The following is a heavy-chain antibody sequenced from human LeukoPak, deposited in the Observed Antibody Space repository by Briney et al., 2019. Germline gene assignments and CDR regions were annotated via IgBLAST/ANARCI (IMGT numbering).Heavy chain of an antibody. D-gene: IGHD1-20*01. CDR3: ARGIIIGTTAYKY. V-gene: IGHV1-18*04. CDR1: GYTFTDTG. Sequence: ASVKVPCKASGYTFTDTGISWVRQAPGQGLEWMGWISAYRGNTNYAQMFQGRVTMTTDTSTSTAYMELRGLRSDDTAVYYCARGIIIGTTAYKYWGQGTLVTVSS. J-gene: IGHJ4*02. CDR2: ISAYRGNT.